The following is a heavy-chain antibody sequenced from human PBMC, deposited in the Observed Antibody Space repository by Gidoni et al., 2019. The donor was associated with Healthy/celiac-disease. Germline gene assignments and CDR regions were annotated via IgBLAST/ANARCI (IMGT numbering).Heavy chain of an antibody. Sequence: EVQLVESGGGLVQPGGSLRLSCAASGFTFRSYSMNWVRQAPGKGMEWVSYISSSSSTIYYADSVKGRFTISRDNAKNSLYLQMTSLRAEDTAVYYCARDRGSYSNPVDGYFDYWGRGTLVTVSS. V-gene: IGHV3-48*01. J-gene: IGHJ4*02. D-gene: IGHD4-4*01. CDR3: ARDRGSYSNPVDGYFDY. CDR1: GFTFRSYS. CDR2: ISSSSSTI.